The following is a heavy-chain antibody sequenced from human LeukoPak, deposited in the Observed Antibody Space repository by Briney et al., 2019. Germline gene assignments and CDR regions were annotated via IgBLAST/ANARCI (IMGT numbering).Heavy chain of an antibody. V-gene: IGHV3-9*01. J-gene: IGHJ4*02. CDR2: ISWNSGSI. CDR3: AKVSLASRYYYGSGSHHFDY. D-gene: IGHD3-10*01. Sequence: PGGSLRLSCAASGFTFDDYAMHSVRQAPGKGLEWVSGISWNSGSIGYADSVKGRFTISRDNAKNSLYLQMNRLRAEDTALYYCAKVSLASRYYYGSGSHHFDYWGQGTLVTVSS. CDR1: GFTFDDYA.